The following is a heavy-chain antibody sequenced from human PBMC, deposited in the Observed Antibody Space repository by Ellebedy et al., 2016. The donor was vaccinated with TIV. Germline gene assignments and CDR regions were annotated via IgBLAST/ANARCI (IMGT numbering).Heavy chain of an antibody. CDR2: IRASGGST. V-gene: IGHV3-23*01. D-gene: IGHD6-19*01. J-gene: IGHJ4*02. CDR3: AKGRGGGSDSSAPRYYFDS. CDR1: GFTFSSYA. Sequence: PGGSLRLSCAVSGFTFSSYAMSWVRQAPGKGLEWVSAIRASGGSTYYADSVKGRFTISRDKSKNTLYMQMNSLRAEDTAVYYCAKGRGGGSDSSAPRYYFDSWGLGTLVTVSS.